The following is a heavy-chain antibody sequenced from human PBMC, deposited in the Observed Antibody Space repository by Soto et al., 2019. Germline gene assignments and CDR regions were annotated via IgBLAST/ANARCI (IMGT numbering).Heavy chain of an antibody. CDR3: GRHGGHCEGACHDAFGI. V-gene: IGHV4-39*01. CDR1: GGSIRSSGYY. D-gene: IGHD3-16*01. J-gene: IGHJ3*02. Sequence: QVQLQEAGPGLVKPSETLSLTCTVSGGSIRSSGYYWGWIRQPPGQGLEWIGSISYSGTTHYNPTLKSRVSMSENTSHNQFSVKLNAATATDTTVYSCGRHGGHCEGACHDAFGIWGQGTMVTVSS. CDR2: ISYSGTT.